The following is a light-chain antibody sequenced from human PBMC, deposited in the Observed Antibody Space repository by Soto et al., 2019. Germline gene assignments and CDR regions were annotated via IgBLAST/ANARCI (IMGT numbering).Light chain of an antibody. CDR1: SSDVGGYNY. J-gene: IGLJ1*01. CDR2: DVS. Sequence: QSVLTQPASVSGSPGQSITISCTGTSSDVGGYNYVSWYQQQPGKAPKLMIYDVSYRPSGVSNRFSGSKSGNTASLTISGRQAEDEADYYCNSYTSGSTRVFGTGTKLTVL. CDR3: NSYTSGSTRV. V-gene: IGLV2-14*01.